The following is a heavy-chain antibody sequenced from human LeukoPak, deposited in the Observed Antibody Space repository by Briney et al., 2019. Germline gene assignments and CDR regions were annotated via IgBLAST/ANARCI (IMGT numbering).Heavy chain of an antibody. D-gene: IGHD4-17*01. CDR3: TRMYDYGDLIPFDY. Sequence: ASVTVSYKASGYTFTDYYLHWVRQAPGQGLEGMGRINPNNGGTNYAQKFQGRVTMTRDTSINTAYMELSRLTSDDTAVYYCTRMYDYGDLIPFDYWGQGTLVTVSS. CDR2: INPNNGGT. J-gene: IGHJ4*02. CDR1: GYTFTDYY. V-gene: IGHV1-2*02.